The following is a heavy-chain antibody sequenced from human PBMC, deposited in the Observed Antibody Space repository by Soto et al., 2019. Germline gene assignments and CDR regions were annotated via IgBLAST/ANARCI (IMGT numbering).Heavy chain of an antibody. V-gene: IGHV4-59*11. CDR2: IYYSGST. CDR3: ARETYYYESGAYYYGLDI. CDR1: GESINDHH. D-gene: IGHD3-22*01. J-gene: IGHJ3*02. Sequence: LETLSHTCTVSGESINDHHWTWILLPPGKGLEWIGYIYYSGSTNYNPSLKSRATISVDMSKNQFSLKLSSVTAADTAVYYCARETYYYESGAYYYGLDIWGQGTMVTVSS.